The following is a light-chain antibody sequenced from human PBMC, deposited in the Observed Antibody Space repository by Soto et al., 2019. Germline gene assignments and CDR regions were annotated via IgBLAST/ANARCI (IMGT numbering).Light chain of an antibody. CDR1: QSVSSY. V-gene: IGKV3-11*01. CDR2: DAS. CDR3: QQRSNWPPA. J-gene: IGKJ5*01. Sequence: EIMLTHSPATLSLSPGERATLSCRASQSVSSYLAWYQQKPGQAPRLLIYDASNRATGIPARFSGSGSGTDFTLTISSLEPEDFAVYYCQQRSNWPPAFGQGTRLEIK.